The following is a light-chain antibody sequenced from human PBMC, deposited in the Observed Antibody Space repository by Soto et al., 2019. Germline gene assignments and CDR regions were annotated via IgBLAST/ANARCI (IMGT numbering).Light chain of an antibody. CDR2: GAS. J-gene: IGKJ1*01. V-gene: IGKV3-20*01. CDR1: QSVSSN. CDR3: PQYGNSPPP. Sequence: EIGMNQSPATLSVYQGERATLSCRASQSVSSNLAWYQQKPGQAPRLLIYGASSRATGIPDRFSGSGSGTDFTLTIIRLEPEDFAVYYCPQYGNSPPPFGQ.